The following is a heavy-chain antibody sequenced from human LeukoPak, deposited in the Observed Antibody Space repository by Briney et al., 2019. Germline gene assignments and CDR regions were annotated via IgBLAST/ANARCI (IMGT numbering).Heavy chain of an antibody. CDR3: ARAPRRGYCGGGSCYRHAFDI. CDR2: INHSGST. CDR1: GGSFSGYY. V-gene: IGHV4-34*01. D-gene: IGHD2-15*01. J-gene: IGHJ3*02. Sequence: SETLSLTCAVYGGSFSGYYWSWIRQPPGKGLEWIGEINHSGSTNYNPSLKSRVTISVDTSKNQFSLKLSSVTAADTAVYYCARAPRRGYCGGGSCYRHAFDIWGQGTMVTVSS.